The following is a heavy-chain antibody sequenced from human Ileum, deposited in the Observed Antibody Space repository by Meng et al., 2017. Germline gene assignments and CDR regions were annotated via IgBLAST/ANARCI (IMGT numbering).Heavy chain of an antibody. D-gene: IGHD6-19*01. CDR2: MSYSGST. V-gene: IGHV4-39*07. CDR1: GGSISNTNYY. CDR3: ARGGAVAGVWWYFDL. Sequence: LHLQKLGTGLVKPSETLSLTWMFSGGSISNTNYYGAWIRQPPGKGLEWIGRMSYSGSTYFNPSLKSRVAISVDTSNNQVSLKLSFVTAADTAVYYCARGGAVAGVWWYFDLWGRGILVTVSS. J-gene: IGHJ2*01.